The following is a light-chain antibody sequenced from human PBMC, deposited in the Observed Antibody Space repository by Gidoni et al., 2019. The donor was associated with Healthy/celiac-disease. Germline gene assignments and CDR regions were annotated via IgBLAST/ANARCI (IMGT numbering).Light chain of an antibody. Sequence: DMVMTQSPLSLPVPPGEPASISCRSSQSLLHSNGYNYLDWYLQKPGQSPQLLIYLGSNRASGVPDRFSGSGSGTDFTLKIIRVEAEDVGVYYCMQALQTPYTFGQGTKLEIK. V-gene: IGKV2-28*01. CDR2: LGS. J-gene: IGKJ2*01. CDR3: MQALQTPYT. CDR1: QSLLHSNGYNY.